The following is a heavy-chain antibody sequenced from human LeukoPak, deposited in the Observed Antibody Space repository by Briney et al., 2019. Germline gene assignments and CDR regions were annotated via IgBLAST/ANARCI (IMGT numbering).Heavy chain of an antibody. CDR2: IWYDGSNK. CDR3: ARGGLLLWFGESLDY. J-gene: IGHJ4*02. CDR1: GFTFSSYG. Sequence: GRSLRLSCAASGFTFSSYGMHWVRQAPGKGLEWVAVIWYDGSNKYYADSVKGRFTISRDNSKNTLYLQMNSLRAEDTAVYYCARGGLLLWFGESLDYWGQGTLVTVSS. D-gene: IGHD3-10*01. V-gene: IGHV3-33*01.